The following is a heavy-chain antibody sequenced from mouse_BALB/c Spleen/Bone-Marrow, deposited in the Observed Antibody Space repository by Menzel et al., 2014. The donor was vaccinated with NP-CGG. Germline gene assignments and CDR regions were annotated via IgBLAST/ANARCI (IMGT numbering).Heavy chain of an antibody. Sequence: QVQLKQSGAELARPGSSVKISCKASGYAFSIYWMNWVKQRPGQGLEWIGQIYPGDDDTDYNGKSKGKATLTADRSSSTAYMQLNSLTSEDSAVYFCARGGISIDYWGQGTTLTVSS. CDR2: IYPGDDDT. V-gene: IGHV1-80*01. J-gene: IGHJ2*01. CDR1: GYAFSIYW. CDR3: ARGGISIDY.